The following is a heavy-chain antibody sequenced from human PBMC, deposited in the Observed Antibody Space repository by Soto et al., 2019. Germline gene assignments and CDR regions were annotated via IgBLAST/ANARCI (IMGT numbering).Heavy chain of an antibody. CDR3: AKGGPRSVAARGSFDN. D-gene: IGHD6-6*01. CDR1: GFTFSSYA. V-gene: IGHV3-23*01. J-gene: IGHJ4*02. CDR2: ISGSGGST. Sequence: EVQLLESGGGLVQPGGSLRLSCAASGFTFSSYAMSWVRQAPGKGLEWVSAISGSGGSTYYADSVKGRFTISRDNSKNTLSLQMNSLRAEDTAVYYCAKGGPRSVAARGSFDNWGQGTLVTVSS.